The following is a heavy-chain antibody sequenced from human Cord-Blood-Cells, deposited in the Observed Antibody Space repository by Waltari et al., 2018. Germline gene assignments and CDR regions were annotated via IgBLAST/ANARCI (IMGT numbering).Heavy chain of an antibody. V-gene: IGHV1-8*02. CDR1: GYTFTSYD. CDR3: ARAGVGFDY. Sequence: QVQLVQSGAEVKKPGASVKVSCKASGYTFTSYDINWVRQATGQGLEWMGWMDHKGGNTGYAQKFQGRGTRTRNTSIRTAYMGRSSLRSEDTAVYYWARAGVGFDYWGQGTLVTVSS. D-gene: IGHD1-26*01. J-gene: IGHJ4*02. CDR2: MDHKGGNT.